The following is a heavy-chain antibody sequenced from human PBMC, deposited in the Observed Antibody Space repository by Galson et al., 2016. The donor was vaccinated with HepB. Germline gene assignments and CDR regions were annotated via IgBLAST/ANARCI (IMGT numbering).Heavy chain of an antibody. V-gene: IGHV3-23*01. CDR2: VIGSGGTT. CDR1: GLTFSTFD. D-gene: IGHD1-26*01. CDR3: AKVLQPILGVTSHSFAI. J-gene: IGHJ3*02. Sequence: SLRLSCAASGLTFSTFDMSWMAWVRQAPGKGLEWLSVVIGSGGTTFYADSVKGRFTTSSDNSRNTVYLHMNSLRADDTAVYYCAKVLQPILGVTSHSFAIWGQGTLVTVSS.